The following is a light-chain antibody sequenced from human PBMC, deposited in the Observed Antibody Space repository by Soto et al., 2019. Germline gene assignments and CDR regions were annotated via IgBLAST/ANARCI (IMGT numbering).Light chain of an antibody. CDR2: RNN. V-gene: IGLV1-47*01. J-gene: IGLJ1*01. CDR3: ATWDDRLNVSYL. CDR1: TSNIGSNY. Sequence: QSVLTQPPSASGTPGQGVTISCSGSTSNIGSNYVYWYQQLPGTAPKLLIYRNNQRPSGVPDRFSGSKSGTSASLAISGLRSDDEADYFCATWDDRLNVSYLFGTGPKSAVL.